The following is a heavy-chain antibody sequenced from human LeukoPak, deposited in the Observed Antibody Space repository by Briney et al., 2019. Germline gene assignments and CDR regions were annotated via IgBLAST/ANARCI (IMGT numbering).Heavy chain of an antibody. CDR1: GGSISRYY. D-gene: IGHD2-2*01. V-gene: IGHV4-59*01. J-gene: IGHJ4*02. CDR2: ISYSGST. Sequence: PSETLSLTRAVSGGSISRYYWSWIRQPPGKGLEWLGYISYSGSTNYNPSLKSRVTISVDTSKNQFSLKLSSVTAADTAVYYCARDADTSSHFDYWGQGTLVTVSS. CDR3: ARDADTSSHFDY.